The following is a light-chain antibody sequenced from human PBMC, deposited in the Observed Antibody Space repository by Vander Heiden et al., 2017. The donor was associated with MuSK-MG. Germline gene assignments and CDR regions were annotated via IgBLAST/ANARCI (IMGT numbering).Light chain of an antibody. CDR2: WAA. CDR3: QQYYTTHQFT. Sequence: DIVMTQSPDSLAVSLGERATINCRSSQSLLYSSNNKNYLAWYQQKPGQPPKLLIYWAATRGSGLPARFSGSGCGTDFTLTISSLQAEDVAVYYCQQYYTTHQFTFGHGTKVDI. J-gene: IGKJ3*01. V-gene: IGKV4-1*01. CDR1: QSLLYSSNNKNY.